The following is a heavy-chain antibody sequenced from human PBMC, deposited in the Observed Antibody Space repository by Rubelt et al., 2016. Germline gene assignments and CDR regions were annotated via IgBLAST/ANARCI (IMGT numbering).Heavy chain of an antibody. CDR2: IDRSGNT. V-gene: IGHV4-39*07. CDR1: SGSISSSRFS. CDR3: ANRVTP. Sequence: QLQESGPGLVKPSETLSLTCTVSSGSISSSRFSWGWVRQPPGKELEWIGEIDRSGNTNYNPSLKSRVTTSVDKSKNQFSLDLSSVTAADTAVYYCANRVTPWGQGTLVTVSS. J-gene: IGHJ5*02.